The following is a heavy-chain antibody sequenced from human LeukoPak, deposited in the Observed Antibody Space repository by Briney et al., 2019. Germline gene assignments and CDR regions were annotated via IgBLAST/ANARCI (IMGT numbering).Heavy chain of an antibody. Sequence: GGSLRLSCAASGFTVSSNYMSWVRQAPGKGLEWFSVIYSGGSTYYADSVKGRFTISRDNSKNTLYLQMNSLRAEDTAVYYCARMGVQSPFDYWGQGTLVTVSS. V-gene: IGHV3-66*01. J-gene: IGHJ4*02. CDR3: ARMGVQSPFDY. D-gene: IGHD1-1*01. CDR2: IYSGGST. CDR1: GFTVSSNY.